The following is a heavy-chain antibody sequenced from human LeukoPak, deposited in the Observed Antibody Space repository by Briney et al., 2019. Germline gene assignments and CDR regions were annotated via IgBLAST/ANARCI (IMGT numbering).Heavy chain of an antibody. V-gene: IGHV3-43*02. D-gene: IGHD4-17*01. CDR1: GFTLQHYA. Sequence: GVSVRLSCAASGFTLQHYAMQGVRQAPGKGLEGVYLISGDGGSTYYADSVKGRFSISRDNSKNSLYLQMNSLRTEDTALYYCAKDISGDDASVFDYWGQGTLVTVSS. CDR2: ISGDGGST. CDR3: AKDISGDDASVFDY. J-gene: IGHJ4*02.